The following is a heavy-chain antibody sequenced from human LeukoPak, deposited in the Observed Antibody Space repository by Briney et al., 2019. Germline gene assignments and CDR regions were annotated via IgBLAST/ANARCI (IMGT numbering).Heavy chain of an antibody. CDR3: ARPGNSSFDY. V-gene: IGHV1-8*01. D-gene: IGHD6-6*01. CDR2: MNPNGGNT. CDR1: GYTFSSYD. J-gene: IGHJ4*02. Sequence: GASVKVSCKASGYTFSSYDINRVRQATGQGLEWMGWMNPNGGNTGYAQKFQGRVTMTRDASMSTAYMELSSLTSDDTAVYYCARPGNSSFDYWGQGTLVTVSS.